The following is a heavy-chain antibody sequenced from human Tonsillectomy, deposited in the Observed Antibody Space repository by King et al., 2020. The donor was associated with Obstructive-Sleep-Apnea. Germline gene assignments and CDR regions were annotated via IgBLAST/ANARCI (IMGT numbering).Heavy chain of an antibody. V-gene: IGHV4-38-2*02. CDR3: TREMGELLGFDY. CDR1: GYSISRGYY. Sequence: QLQESGPGLVKPSETLSLTCTVSGYSISRGYYWGWIRQPPGKGLEWIGGIYHSGNTFYNPSLKGRVTMSVDTSKNQIYLKLTSVTAADTAVYYCTREMGELLGFDYWGQGTLVTVSS. CDR2: IYHSGNT. D-gene: IGHD1-26*01. J-gene: IGHJ4*02.